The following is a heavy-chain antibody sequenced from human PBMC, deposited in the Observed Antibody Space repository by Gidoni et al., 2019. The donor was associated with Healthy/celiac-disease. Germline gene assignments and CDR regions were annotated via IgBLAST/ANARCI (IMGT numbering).Heavy chain of an antibody. Sequence: QVQLQQWGAGLLKPSETLSLTCAVYGGSFSGYYWSWIRQPPGKGLEGIGEINHSGSTNYNPSLKSRVTISVDTSKNQFSLKLSSVTAADTAVYYCARGRRGGNSPWDYWGQGTLVTVSS. D-gene: IGHD2-21*02. J-gene: IGHJ4*02. V-gene: IGHV4-34*01. CDR3: ARGRRGGNSPWDY. CDR1: GGSFSGYY. CDR2: INHSGST.